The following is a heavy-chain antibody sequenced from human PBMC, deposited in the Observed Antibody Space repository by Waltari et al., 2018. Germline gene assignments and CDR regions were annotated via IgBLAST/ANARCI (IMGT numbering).Heavy chain of an antibody. J-gene: IGHJ3*02. CDR2: IYQSGSS. CDR3: VAAKEYYYDGSGDDAFET. Sequence: QVQLQESGPGLAKSSATLSLTCDVAGSSMSSGDYWDWIRQPPRKGLGWIASIYQSGSSYYNPSLRSRVTISVDTSRNQFSLEMTSVTATDTATYYCVAAKEYYYDGSGDDAFETWGQGTLVTVSS. CDR1: GSSMSSGDY. D-gene: IGHD3-22*01. V-gene: IGHV4-38-2*01.